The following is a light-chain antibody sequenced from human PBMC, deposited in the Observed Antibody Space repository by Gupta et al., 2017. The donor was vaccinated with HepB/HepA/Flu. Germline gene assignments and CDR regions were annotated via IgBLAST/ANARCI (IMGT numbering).Light chain of an antibody. CDR1: QGIRND. CDR3: IQHKSDHRGAWT. V-gene: IGKV1-17*01. CDR2: AAS. J-gene: IGKJ1*01. Sequence: DIQMTQSPSSLSASVGDRVTITCRASQGIRNDLGWYQQKPGKAPKRLIYAASSWQSGVPSRFSGSGYGKECTLTISSLQPEECENYYCIQHKSDHRGAWTFGQGTKVEIK.